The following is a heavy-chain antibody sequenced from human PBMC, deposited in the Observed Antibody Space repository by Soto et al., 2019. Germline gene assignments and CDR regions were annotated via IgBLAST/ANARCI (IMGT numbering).Heavy chain of an antibody. D-gene: IGHD3-3*01. V-gene: IGHV3-33*01. J-gene: IGHJ6*02. CDR2: IWYDGSNK. CDR1: GFTFSSYG. Sequence: QVQLVESGGGVVQPGRSLRLSCAASGFTFSSYGMHWVRQAPGKGLEWVAVIWYDGSNKYYADSVKGRFTISRDNSKNTLYLQMNSLRAEETAVYYCARDSWVYDFWGGFLWYYYGMDVWGQGTTVTVSS. CDR3: ARDSWVYDFWGGFLWYYYGMDV.